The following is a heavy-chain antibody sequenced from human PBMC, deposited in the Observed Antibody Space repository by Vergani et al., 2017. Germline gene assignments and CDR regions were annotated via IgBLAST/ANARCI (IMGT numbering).Heavy chain of an antibody. D-gene: IGHD3-3*01. J-gene: IGHJ6*03. CDR2: ISSSSSYI. CDR1: GFTFSSYS. V-gene: IGHV3-21*01. CDR3: ARDNDFWSGYNFYYYYYYYMDV. Sequence: EVQLVESGGGLVKPGVSLRLSCAASGFTFSSYSMNWVRQAPGKGLEWVSSISSSSSYIYYADSVKGRFTISRDNAKNSLYLQMNSLRAEDTAVYYCARDNDFWSGYNFYYYYYYYMDVWGKGTTVTVSS.